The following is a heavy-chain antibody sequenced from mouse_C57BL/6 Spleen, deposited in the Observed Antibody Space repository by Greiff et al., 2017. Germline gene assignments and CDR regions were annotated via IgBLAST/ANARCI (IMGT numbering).Heavy chain of an antibody. CDR1: GYAFSSSW. CDR3: ARSFAGYYFFDY. J-gene: IGHJ2*01. CDR2: IYPGDGDT. Sequence: QVHVKQSGPELVKPGASVKISCKASGYAFSSSWMNWVKQRPGKGLEWIGRIYPGDGDTNYNGKFKGKATLTADKSSSTAYMQLSSLTSEDSAVYFCARSFAGYYFFDYWGQGTTLTVSS. D-gene: IGHD2-3*01. V-gene: IGHV1-82*01.